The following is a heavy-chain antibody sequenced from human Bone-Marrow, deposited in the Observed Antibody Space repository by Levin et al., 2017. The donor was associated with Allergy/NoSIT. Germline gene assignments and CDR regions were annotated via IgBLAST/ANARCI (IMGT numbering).Heavy chain of an antibody. Sequence: SETLSLTCAVSGGSISSGGYSWSWIRQPPGKGLEWIGYIYHSGSTYYNPSLKSRVTISVDRSKNQFSLKLSSVTAADTAVYYCARDPYSSGWFDPWGQGTLVTVSS. CDR2: IYHSGST. V-gene: IGHV4-30-2*01. CDR3: ARDPYSSGWFDP. J-gene: IGHJ5*02. CDR1: GGSISSGGYS. D-gene: IGHD6-19*01.